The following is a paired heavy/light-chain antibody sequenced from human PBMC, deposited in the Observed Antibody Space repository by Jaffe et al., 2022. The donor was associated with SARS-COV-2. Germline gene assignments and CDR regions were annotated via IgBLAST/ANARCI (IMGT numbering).Heavy chain of an antibody. Sequence: QVQLVESGGGVVQPGRSLRLSCAASGFTFSNFAMHWVRQSPGKGLEWVAVISHDGNNKYYTDSVKGRFTISRDDSKSTLYLQMNSLRPEDTAVYYCARPETAAGGTAFDYWGQGTLATVSS. V-gene: IGHV3-30-3*01. D-gene: IGHD6-13*01. CDR1: GFTFSNFA. J-gene: IGHJ4*02. CDR2: ISHDGNNK. CDR3: ARPETAAGGTAFDY.
Light chain of an antibody. CDR2: GAS. CDR1: QSVSNNY. J-gene: IGKJ2*01. Sequence: EVVLTQSPGTLSLSPGERATLSCRASQSVSNNYLAWYQQKPGQALRLLIYGASSRATGIPDRFSGSGSGTDFTLTISRLEPEDSAVYYCQQYGGSPRYTFGQGTRLEIK. V-gene: IGKV3-20*01. CDR3: QQYGGSPRYT.